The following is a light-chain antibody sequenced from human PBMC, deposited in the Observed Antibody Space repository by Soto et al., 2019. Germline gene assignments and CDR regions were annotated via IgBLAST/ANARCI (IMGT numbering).Light chain of an antibody. CDR2: GTS. CDR3: QQYAASPGT. J-gene: IGKJ1*01. V-gene: IGKV3-20*01. Sequence: EIVLTQSPDTLSLSPGEEATLFCRASKSIGSTYLAWYQQRLGQSPKLLIYGTSSRANGIPDRFSGSGSGSDFTLTIRRLEPEDSAVYYCQQYAASPGTFGQGTKVEI. CDR1: KSIGSTY.